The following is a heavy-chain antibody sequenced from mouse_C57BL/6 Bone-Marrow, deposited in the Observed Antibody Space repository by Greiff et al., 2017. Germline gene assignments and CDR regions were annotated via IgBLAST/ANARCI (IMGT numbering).Heavy chain of an antibody. CDR1: GYTFTSYW. D-gene: IGHD2-3*01. V-gene: IGHV1-55*01. Sequence: QVQLQQPGAELVKPGASVKMSCKASGYTFTSYWITWVKQRPGQGLEWIGDIYPGSGSTNYNEKFKSKATLTVDTSSSTAYMQLSSLTSEDSAVYYGARYDGYYRYWYFDVWGTGTTVTVSA. CDR2: IYPGSGST. CDR3: ARYDGYYRYWYFDV. J-gene: IGHJ1*03.